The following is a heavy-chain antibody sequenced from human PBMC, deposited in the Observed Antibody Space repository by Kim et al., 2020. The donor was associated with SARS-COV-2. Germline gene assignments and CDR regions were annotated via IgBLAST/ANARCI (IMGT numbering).Heavy chain of an antibody. CDR1: GFTFSSYA. D-gene: IGHD3-22*01. Sequence: GGSLRLSCAASGFTFSSYAMHWVRQAPGKGLEWVAVISYDGSNKYYADSVKGRFTISRDNSKNTLYLQMNSLRAEDTAVYYCARGQYYEPFDYWGQGTLVTVSS. V-gene: IGHV3-30*04. CDR3: ARGQYYEPFDY. J-gene: IGHJ4*02. CDR2: ISYDGSNK.